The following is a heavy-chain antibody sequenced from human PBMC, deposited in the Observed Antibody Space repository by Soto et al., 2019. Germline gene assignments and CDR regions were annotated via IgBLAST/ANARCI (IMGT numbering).Heavy chain of an antibody. CDR3: ARVVIRMDSQSIDC. J-gene: IGHJ4*02. V-gene: IGHV4-34*01. D-gene: IGHD2-15*01. CDR1: GGSFSGYC. CDR2: INPGGIT. Sequence: SETLSLTCAVYGGSFSGYCLTWVRQRPGKGLEWIGEINPGGITNNNPSAKRRLTISLDASQKQVFLELTSGTANQMAVYYCARVVIRMDSQSIDCWGPGSLVT.